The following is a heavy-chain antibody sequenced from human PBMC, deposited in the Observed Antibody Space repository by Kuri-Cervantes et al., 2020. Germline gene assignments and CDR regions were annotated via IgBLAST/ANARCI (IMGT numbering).Heavy chain of an antibody. D-gene: IGHD3-16*02. V-gene: IGHV3-30*02. Sequence: LSLTCAAPGFTFSSYGMHWVRQAPGKGLEGVAFIRYDGSNKYYADSVKGRFTISSDNSKNTLYLQMHSLRAEDTAVYYGSREVVTIGSEAFDIWGQGTMVTVSS. CDR3: SREVVTIGSEAFDI. CDR2: IRYDGSNK. J-gene: IGHJ3*02. CDR1: GFTFSSYG.